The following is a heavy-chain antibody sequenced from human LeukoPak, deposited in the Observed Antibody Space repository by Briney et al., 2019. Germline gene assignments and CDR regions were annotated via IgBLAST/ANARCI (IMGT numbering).Heavy chain of an antibody. CDR1: GFTVSSNY. J-gene: IGHJ4*02. CDR3: ATDQRYAFDY. CDR2: IRTTAEGAKYA. Sequence: PGGSLRLSCVASGFTVSSNYMNWVRQAPGKGLEWISNIRTTAEGAKYAYYADSVKGRVTISRDDGKNTLYLHMNSLRDDDTAVYYCATDQRYAFDYWGQGILVTVSS. D-gene: IGHD3-9*01. V-gene: IGHV3-48*02.